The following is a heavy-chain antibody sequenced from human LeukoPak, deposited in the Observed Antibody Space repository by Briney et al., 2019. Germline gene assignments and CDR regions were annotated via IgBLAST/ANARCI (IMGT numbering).Heavy chain of an antibody. CDR3: AKCVAGTLIAPDY. V-gene: IGHV3-23*01. D-gene: IGHD6-19*01. CDR1: GFTFRSYA. CDR2: ISGSGGST. Sequence: GGSLRLSCAASGFTFRSYAKSWVRQAPGKGLEWVSAISGSGGSTYYADSVKGRFTISRDNSKNTLYLQMNSLRAEDTAVYYCAKCVAGTLIAPDYWGQGTLVTVSS. J-gene: IGHJ4*02.